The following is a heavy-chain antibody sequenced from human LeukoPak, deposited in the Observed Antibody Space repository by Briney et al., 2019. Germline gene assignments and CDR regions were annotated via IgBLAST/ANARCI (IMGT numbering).Heavy chain of an antibody. Sequence: GGSLRLSCAASGFTFSAFWMHWVRQAPGKGLVWVSDINSDGSVTAHADSVKGRFTISRDNAKNTLYLQMNSLRAEDTAVYYCVRAFDIWGQGTMVTVSS. CDR3: VRAFDI. CDR1: GFTFSAFW. CDR2: INSDGSVT. V-gene: IGHV3-74*01. J-gene: IGHJ3*02.